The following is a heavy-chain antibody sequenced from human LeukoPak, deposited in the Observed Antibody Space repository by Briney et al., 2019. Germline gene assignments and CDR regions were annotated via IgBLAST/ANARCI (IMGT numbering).Heavy chain of an antibody. CDR1: GGSITSTNW. D-gene: IGHD1-26*01. Sequence: SGTLSLTCGVSGGSITSTNWWSWVRQPPGQGLEWIGEISLTGRTHYNPSLIGRVIMSLDESRNQLSLTLTSVTAADTAMYYCTRESGPYCPFGYWGQGTLVVVPS. CDR2: ISLTGRT. J-gene: IGHJ4*02. CDR3: TRESGPYCPFGY. V-gene: IGHV4-4*02.